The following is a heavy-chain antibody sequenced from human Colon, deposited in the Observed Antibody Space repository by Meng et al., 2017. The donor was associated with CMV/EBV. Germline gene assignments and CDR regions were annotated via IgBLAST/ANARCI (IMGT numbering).Heavy chain of an antibody. D-gene: IGHD2-2*01. CDR1: GFTFNSYD. V-gene: IGHV3-30*02. J-gene: IGHJ3*02. CDR3: AKSGPAGSCRSTTCYSQDAFDI. Sequence: GESLKISCAASGFTFNSYDMNWVHQAPGKGLEGVAFIWYDGSNKYYADSVKRRFTISRDNSKNTLYLQMNSLRAEDTAVYYCAKSGPAGSCRSTTCYSQDAFDIWGQGTMVTVSS. CDR2: IWYDGSNK.